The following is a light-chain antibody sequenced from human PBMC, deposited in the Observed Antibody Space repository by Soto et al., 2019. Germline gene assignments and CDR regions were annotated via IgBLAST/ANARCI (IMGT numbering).Light chain of an antibody. V-gene: IGLV1-44*01. Sequence: QSVVTQPPSASGTPGKRVTIFCSGNSSNFGSNTVNWYQQLPGTAHKLLMYSNNQRPSGVPDRFSGSKSGTSASLAISGLQSEDEADYYCAAWDDSLNGVVFGGGTKLTVL. J-gene: IGLJ2*01. CDR3: AAWDDSLNGVV. CDR2: SNN. CDR1: SSNFGSNT.